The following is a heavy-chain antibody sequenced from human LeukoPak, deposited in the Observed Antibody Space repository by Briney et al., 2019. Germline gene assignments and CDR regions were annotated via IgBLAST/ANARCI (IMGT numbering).Heavy chain of an antibody. CDR3: ARDDYGGNPLDY. D-gene: IGHD4-23*01. J-gene: IGHJ4*02. V-gene: IGHV4-59*01. CDR1: GGSISSYY. CDR2: IYYSGST. Sequence: PSETLSLTCTVSGGSISSYYWSWIRQPPGKGLEWIGYIYYSGSTNYNPSLKSRVTISVDTSKNQFSLKLSSVTAADTAVYYCARDDYGGNPLDYWGQGTLVTVSS.